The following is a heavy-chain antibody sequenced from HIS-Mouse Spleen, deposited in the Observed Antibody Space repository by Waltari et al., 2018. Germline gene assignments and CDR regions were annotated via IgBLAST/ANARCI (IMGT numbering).Heavy chain of an antibody. CDR3: AREAKQHAHYFDY. D-gene: IGHD6-13*01. CDR2: ISAYNGNT. Sequence: QVQLVQSGAEVKKPGASVKASCKASGYTFTSYGISWARQAPGQGLEWMGWISAYNGNTNNAQKLQARDTMTTDTSASTANMELRSLRSDDTAVYYCAREAKQHAHYFDYWGQGTLVTGAS. J-gene: IGHJ4*02. CDR1: GYTFTSYG. V-gene: IGHV1-18*01.